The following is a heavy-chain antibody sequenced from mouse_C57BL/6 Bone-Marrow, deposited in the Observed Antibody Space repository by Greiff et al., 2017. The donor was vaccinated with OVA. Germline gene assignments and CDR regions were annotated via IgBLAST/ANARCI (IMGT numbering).Heavy chain of an antibody. Sequence: EVKLVESGGDLVKPGGSLKLSCAASGFTFSSYGMSWVRQTPDKRLEWVATISSGGSYTYYPDSVKGRFTISRDDAKNTLYLQMSSLKSEDTAMYYCARHATLDYWGQGTTLTVSS. D-gene: IGHD1-1*01. CDR1: GFTFSSYG. V-gene: IGHV5-6*01. J-gene: IGHJ2*01. CDR2: ISSGGSYT. CDR3: ARHATLDY.